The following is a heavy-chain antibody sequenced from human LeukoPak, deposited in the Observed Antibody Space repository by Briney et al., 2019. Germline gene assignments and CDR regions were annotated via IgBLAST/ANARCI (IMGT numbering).Heavy chain of an antibody. Sequence: GASLRLSCAASGFTFSNYAMSWVRQAPGKGLEWVSAITGSGGGTYYADSVKGRFTISRDNFKNTLYLQMNSLRAEDTAVYYCAKWGDYDVLTGYYDPDYWGQGTLVTVSS. CDR2: ITGSGGGT. J-gene: IGHJ4*02. D-gene: IGHD3-9*01. CDR1: GFTFSNYA. V-gene: IGHV3-23*01. CDR3: AKWGDYDVLTGYYDPDY.